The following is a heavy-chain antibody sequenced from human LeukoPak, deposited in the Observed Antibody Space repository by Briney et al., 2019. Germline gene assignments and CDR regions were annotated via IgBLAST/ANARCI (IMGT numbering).Heavy chain of an antibody. D-gene: IGHD6-25*01. V-gene: IGHV4-34*01. J-gene: IGHJ4*03. CDR1: GGSFSGYY. CDR3: ARQEGIEAAGRFDH. Sequence: SETLSLTCAVCGGSFSGYYWSWIRQPPGKGLEWIGEINHSGSTNYNPSLKSRVTISVDTSKNQFSLKLSSVTAADTAVYYCARQEGIEAAGRFDHWGEPCLVTASS. CDR2: INHSGST.